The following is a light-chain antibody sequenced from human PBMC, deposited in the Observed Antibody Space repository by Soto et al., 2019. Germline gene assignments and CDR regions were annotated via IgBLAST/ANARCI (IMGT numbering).Light chain of an antibody. CDR1: QSISSW. CDR3: QQYNSYPLT. V-gene: IGKV1-5*03. CDR2: KAS. J-gene: IGKJ4*01. Sequence: DIQMTQSPSTLSASVGDRVTITCRASQSISSWLAWYQQKPGKAPKLLIYKASSLESGVPSRFIGSGSGTEFTLTIRSLQPDDFATYYCQQYNSYPLTFGGGTKLEIK.